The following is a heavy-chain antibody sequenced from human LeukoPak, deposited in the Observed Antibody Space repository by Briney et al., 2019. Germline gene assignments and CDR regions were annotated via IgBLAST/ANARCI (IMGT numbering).Heavy chain of an antibody. CDR1: GGSSSGYY. D-gene: IGHD6-6*01. CDR3: TRAPALYSSSSRSWYDY. V-gene: IGHV4-34*01. J-gene: IGHJ4*02. Sequence: SETLSLTCAVYGGSSSGYYWSWIRQPPGKGLEWIGVINHSGSTNYNPSLKSRVTISVDTSKNQFSLKLSSVTAADTAVYYCTRAPALYSSSSRSWYDYWGQGTLVTVSS. CDR2: INHSGST.